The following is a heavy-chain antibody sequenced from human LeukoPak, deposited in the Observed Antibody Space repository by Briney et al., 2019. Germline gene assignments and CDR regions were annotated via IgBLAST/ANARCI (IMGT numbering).Heavy chain of an antibody. CDR3: ARHPHSYDSSGYYLAWFDP. V-gene: IGHV4-38-2*01. Sequence: SETLSLTCAVSGYSISSGYYWGWIRQPPGKGLEWIGSIYHSGSTYYNPCLKRRVTISVDTSKNQFSLKLSPVTAADTAVYYCARHPHSYDSSGYYLAWFDPWGQGTLVTVSS. CDR2: IYHSGST. D-gene: IGHD3-22*01. J-gene: IGHJ5*02. CDR1: GYSISSGYY.